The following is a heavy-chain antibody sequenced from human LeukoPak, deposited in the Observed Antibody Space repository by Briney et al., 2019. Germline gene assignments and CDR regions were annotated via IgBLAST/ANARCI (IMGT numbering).Heavy chain of an antibody. J-gene: IGHJ5*02. Sequence: SETLSLTCTVSGGSISSYYWSWIRQPAGKGLEWIGRIYTSGSTNYNPSLKSRVTMSVDTSKNQFSLKLSSVTAADTAVYYCARNEIAVAVSWFDPWGQGTLVTVSS. D-gene: IGHD6-19*01. CDR1: GGSISSYY. V-gene: IGHV4-4*07. CDR3: ARNEIAVAVSWFDP. CDR2: IYTSGST.